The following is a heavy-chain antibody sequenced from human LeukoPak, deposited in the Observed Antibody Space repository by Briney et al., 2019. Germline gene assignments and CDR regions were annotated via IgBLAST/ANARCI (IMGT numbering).Heavy chain of an antibody. D-gene: IGHD4-17*01. Sequence: PGGSLRLSCAASGFTFSSYSMNWIRQAPGKGLEWVSSISSSTSYVYYADSVKGRFTISKDNAKNSLYLQMNSLRAEDTAVYYCARAGGSTVSHSDYWGQGTLVTVSS. CDR2: ISSSTSYV. CDR1: GFTFSSYS. CDR3: ARAGGSTVSHSDY. J-gene: IGHJ4*02. V-gene: IGHV3-21*01.